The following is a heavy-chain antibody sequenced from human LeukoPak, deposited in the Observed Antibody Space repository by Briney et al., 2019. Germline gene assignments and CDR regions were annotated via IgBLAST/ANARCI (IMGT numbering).Heavy chain of an antibody. V-gene: IGHV1-2*02. J-gene: IGHJ4*02. Sequence: ASVKVSCKASGYTFTGYYMHWVRQAPGQGLECMGWINPNSGGTNYAQKFQGRVTMTRDTSISTAYMELSRLRSDDTAVYYCARDLDGLRFLEWLLPQDYWGQGTLVTVSS. CDR2: INPNSGGT. CDR1: GYTFTGYY. D-gene: IGHD3-3*01. CDR3: ARDLDGLRFLEWLLPQDY.